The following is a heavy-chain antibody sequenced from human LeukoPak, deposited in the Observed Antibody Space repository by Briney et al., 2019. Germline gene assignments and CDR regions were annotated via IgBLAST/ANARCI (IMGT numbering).Heavy chain of an antibody. CDR2: INHSGST. Sequence: SETLSLTCAVYGGSFSGYYWSWIRQPPGKGLEWIGEINHSGSTNYNPSLKSRVTISVDTSKNQFSLKLSSVTAADTAVYYCARCVQGYYFDYWGQGTLVTVSS. CDR1: GGSFSGYY. V-gene: IGHV4-34*01. D-gene: IGHD1-1*01. CDR3: ARCVQGYYFDY. J-gene: IGHJ4*02.